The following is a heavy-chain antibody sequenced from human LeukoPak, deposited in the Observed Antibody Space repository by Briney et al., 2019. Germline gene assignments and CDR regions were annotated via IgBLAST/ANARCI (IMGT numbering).Heavy chain of an antibody. J-gene: IGHJ4*02. V-gene: IGHV3-21*01. CDR3: AGDIAAAGSIDY. Sequence: GWSLRLSCAASGFTFSSYSMNWVRQAPGKGLEWVSSISSSSSYIYYADSVKGRFTISRDNAKNSLYLQMNSLRAEDTAVYYCAGDIAAAGSIDYWGQGTLVTVSS. D-gene: IGHD6-13*01. CDR2: ISSSSSYI. CDR1: GFTFSSYS.